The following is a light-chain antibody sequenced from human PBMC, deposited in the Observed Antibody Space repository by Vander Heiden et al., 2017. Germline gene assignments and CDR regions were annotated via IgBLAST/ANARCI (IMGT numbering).Light chain of an antibody. CDR1: QSVLYSANNKNY. J-gene: IGKJ2*01. CDR2: WAS. Sequence: MVMTPSPDSLGVSLGERATINGKSSQSVLYSANNKNYVAWYQQKPGQPPKLLIYWASTRESGVPDRFSGSGSGTECTLTISRLQAEDVAVYCWQQYNRPHTFGQGTKLEIK. V-gene: IGKV4-1*01. CDR3: QQYNRPHT.